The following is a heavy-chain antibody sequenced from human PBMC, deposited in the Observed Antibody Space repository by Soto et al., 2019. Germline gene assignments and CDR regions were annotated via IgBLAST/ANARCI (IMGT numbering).Heavy chain of an antibody. CDR2: ISAYNGNT. Sequence: ASVKVSCKSPCYTFTSYGISLFRHSHGQGLEWMGWISAYNGNTNYAQKLQGRVTMTTDTSTSTAYMELRSLRSDDTAVYYCARDNYGDYEDYYYGMDVWGQGTTVTVSS. CDR3: ARDNYGDYEDYYYGMDV. V-gene: IGHV1-18*01. J-gene: IGHJ6*02. D-gene: IGHD4-17*01. CDR1: CYTFTSYG.